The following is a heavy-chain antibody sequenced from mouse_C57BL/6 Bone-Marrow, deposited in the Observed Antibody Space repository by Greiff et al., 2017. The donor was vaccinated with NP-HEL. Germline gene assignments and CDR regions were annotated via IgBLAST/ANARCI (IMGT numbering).Heavy chain of an antibody. CDR3: ARRGAIYYGYDWYFDV. CDR1: GYTFTSYG. V-gene: IGHV1-81*01. J-gene: IGHJ1*03. D-gene: IGHD2-2*01. CDR2: IYPRSGNT. Sequence: VQRVESGAELARPGASVKLSCKASGYTFTSYGISWVKQRTGQGLEWIGEIYPRSGNTYYNEKFKGKATLTADKSSSTAYMELRSLTSEDSAVYFCARRGAIYYGYDWYFDVWGTGTTVTVSS.